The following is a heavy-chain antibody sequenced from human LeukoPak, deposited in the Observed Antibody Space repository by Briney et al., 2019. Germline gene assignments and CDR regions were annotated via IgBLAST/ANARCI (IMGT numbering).Heavy chain of an antibody. J-gene: IGHJ4*02. CDR3: ARNNWGIDY. CDR2: IRFDGSNK. V-gene: IGHV3-30*02. CDR1: GFTFSNYG. Sequence: GGSLRLSCAASGFTFSNYGMHWVRQAPGKGLEGVAFIRFDGSNKYYADSVKGRFTISRDNARNTLYLQMTNLRVEDTAVYYCARNNWGIDYWGQGALVTVSS. D-gene: IGHD7-27*01.